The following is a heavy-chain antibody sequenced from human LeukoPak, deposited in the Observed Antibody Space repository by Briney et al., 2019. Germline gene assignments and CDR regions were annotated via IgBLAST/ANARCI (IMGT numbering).Heavy chain of an antibody. J-gene: IGHJ6*03. V-gene: IGHV4-4*07. CDR3: ARDRTQPYCSSTSCYYMDV. Sequence: SETLSLTCTVSGGSISSYYWSWIRQPAGKGLEWIGRIYTSGSTNYNPSLKSRVTMSVDTSKNQFSLKLSSVTAADTAVYYCARDRTQPYCSSTSCYYMDVWGKGTTVTVSS. CDR2: IYTSGST. CDR1: GGSISSYY. D-gene: IGHD2-2*01.